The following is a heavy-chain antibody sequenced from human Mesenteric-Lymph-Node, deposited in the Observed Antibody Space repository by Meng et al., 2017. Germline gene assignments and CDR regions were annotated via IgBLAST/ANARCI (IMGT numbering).Heavy chain of an antibody. Sequence: QEQVQQWGVGLLKPSAPTSPTSAVYVGSISGYDWNWSRQPPGKRLECIGYFYTTGLTNYNPSLKSRVSISVDTFNHQFSLKLNSVTAADTAVYYCAVWSGSYYPNWGQGTLVTVPS. D-gene: IGHD1-26*01. J-gene: IGHJ4*02. CDR2: FYTTGLT. V-gene: IGHV4-34*01. CDR1: VGSISGYD. CDR3: AVWSGSYYPN.